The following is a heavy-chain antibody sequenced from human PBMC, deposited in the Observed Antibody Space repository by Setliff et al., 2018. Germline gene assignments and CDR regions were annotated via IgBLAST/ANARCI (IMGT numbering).Heavy chain of an antibody. Sequence: SETLSLTCTVSGDSMNDNHWTWMRQPPGKGLEWIGYIYTSGGTNYNPSLKSRVTISVGMTENQFSLILRSVVAADTAVYYCARGVSGVSWTPRYWGRGTLVTVSS. CDR2: IYTSGGT. CDR1: GDSMNDNH. V-gene: IGHV4-4*08. J-gene: IGHJ4*02. D-gene: IGHD6-25*01. CDR3: ARGVSGVSWTPRY.